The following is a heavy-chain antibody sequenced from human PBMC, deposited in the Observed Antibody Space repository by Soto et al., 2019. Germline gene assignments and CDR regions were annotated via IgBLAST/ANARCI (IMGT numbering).Heavy chain of an antibody. Sequence: SETLSLTCTVSGGSISSYYWSWIRQPPGKGLEWIGYIYYSGSTNYNPSLKSRVTISVDTSKNQFSLKLSSVTAADTAVYYCAGTPVMIILGEGNVEGGWGIWGQGTMVTVSS. V-gene: IGHV4-59*01. D-gene: IGHD3-16*02. J-gene: IGHJ3*02. CDR2: IYYSGST. CDR3: AGTPVMIILGEGNVEGGWGI. CDR1: GGSISSYY.